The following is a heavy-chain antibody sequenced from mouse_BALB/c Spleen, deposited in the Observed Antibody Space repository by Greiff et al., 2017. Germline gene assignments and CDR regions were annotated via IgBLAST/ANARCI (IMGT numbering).Heavy chain of an antibody. Sequence: EVQLQESGPGLVKPSQSLSLTCTVTGYSITSDYAWNWIRQFPGNKLEWMGYISYSGSTSYNPSLKSRISITRDTSKNQFFLQLNSVTTEDTATYYCAHRYGGHFDVWGAGTTVTVSS. V-gene: IGHV3-2*02. CDR1: GYSITSDYA. CDR2: ISYSGST. J-gene: IGHJ1*01. D-gene: IGHD2-14*01. CDR3: AHRYGGHFDV.